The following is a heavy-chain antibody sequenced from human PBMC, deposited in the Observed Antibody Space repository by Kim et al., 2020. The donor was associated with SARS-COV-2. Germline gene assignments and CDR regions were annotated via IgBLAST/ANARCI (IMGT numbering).Heavy chain of an antibody. CDR1: GFTFNTYG. J-gene: IGHJ4*02. D-gene: IGHD1-26*01. CDR3: AKSFSGSYFGYDY. CDR2: ISDDGSNK. V-gene: IGHV3-30*18. Sequence: GGSLRLSCAASGFTFNTYGMHWVRQAPGKGLEGVAVISDDGSNKYYADSVKGRFTISRDNSKNTLYLQMNSRRIEDTAVYYCAKSFSGSYFGYDYWGQGTPGTVSS.